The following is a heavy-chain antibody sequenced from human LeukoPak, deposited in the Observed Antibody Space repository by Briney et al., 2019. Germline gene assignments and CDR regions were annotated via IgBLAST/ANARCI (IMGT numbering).Heavy chain of an antibody. Sequence: GGSLTLSCPVSGFHFNRYAMRWVRQATQKGQEWLSCISGSGGSKDDADSEKGRFTISRGNSKITIYQQMNSLRVEDTAIYDCARDQWLAYYYHGMDVWGQGTTVTVSS. CDR1: GFHFNRYA. CDR2: ISGSGGSK. V-gene: IGHV3-23*01. D-gene: IGHD6-19*01. J-gene: IGHJ6*02. CDR3: ARDQWLAYYYHGMDV.